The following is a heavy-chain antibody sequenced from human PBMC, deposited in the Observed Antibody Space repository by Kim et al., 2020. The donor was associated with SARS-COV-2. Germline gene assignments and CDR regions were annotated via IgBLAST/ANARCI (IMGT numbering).Heavy chain of an antibody. CDR3: ARFRSAYDSGGYEFDY. Sequence: SETLSLTCTVSGGSISSYYWSWIRQPPGKGLEWIGYIYYSGSTNYNPSLKSRVTISVDTSKNQFSLKLSSVTAADTAVYYCARFRSAYDSGGYEFDYWGQGTLVTVSS. J-gene: IGHJ4*02. CDR2: IYYSGST. D-gene: IGHD3-22*01. CDR1: GGSISSYY. V-gene: IGHV4-59*08.